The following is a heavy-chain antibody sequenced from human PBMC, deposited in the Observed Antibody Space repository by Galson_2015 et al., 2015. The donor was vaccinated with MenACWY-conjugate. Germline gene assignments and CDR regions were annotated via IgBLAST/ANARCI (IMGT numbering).Heavy chain of an antibody. D-gene: IGHD3-22*01. CDR2: IYPGDSDI. CDR1: GYSFTSYW. CDR3: ARQPYLGYYYDSSGHPD. Sequence: QSGAEVKKPGESLKISCKGSGYSFTSYWIGWVRQMPGKGLEWMGIIYPGDSDIRYSPSFQGQVTISADKSISTAYLQWSSLKASDTAMYYCARQPYLGYYYDSSGHPDWGQGTLVTVSS. V-gene: IGHV5-51*01. J-gene: IGHJ4*02.